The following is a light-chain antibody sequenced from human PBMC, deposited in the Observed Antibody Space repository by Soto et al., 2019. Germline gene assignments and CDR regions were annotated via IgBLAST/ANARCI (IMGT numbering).Light chain of an antibody. J-gene: IGKJ1*01. V-gene: IGKV1-39*01. Sequence: DIHVTQSPFFLSASVGDRVTIACRASQSIGTYVSWYQQKPGKAPKVLIYGVSNLQNGVPSRFSGSASGTDFTLTISSLQPEDFGSYYCQQSFSTRTFGQGTKVDIK. CDR2: GVS. CDR1: QSIGTY. CDR3: QQSFSTRT.